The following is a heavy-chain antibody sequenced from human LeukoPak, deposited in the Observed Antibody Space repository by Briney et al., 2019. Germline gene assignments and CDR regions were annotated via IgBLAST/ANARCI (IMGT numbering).Heavy chain of an antibody. D-gene: IGHD3-16*01. CDR3: AKDLETPTSAFKVTSYGMDV. CDR2: ISWNSGSI. CDR1: GFTFDDYA. Sequence: PGRSLRLSCAASGFTFDDYAMHWVRQAPGKGLEWVSGISWNSGSIGYADSVKGRFTISRDNAKNSPYLQMNSLRAEDTALYYCAKDLETPTSAFKVTSYGMDVWGQGTTVTVSS. J-gene: IGHJ6*02. V-gene: IGHV3-9*01.